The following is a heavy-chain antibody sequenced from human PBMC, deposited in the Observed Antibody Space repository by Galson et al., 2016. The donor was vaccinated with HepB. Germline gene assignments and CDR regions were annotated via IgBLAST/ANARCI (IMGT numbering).Heavy chain of an antibody. CDR3: ARAHQFLWGGSGWQYYYYYYYMDV. J-gene: IGHJ6*03. CDR1: GFTFNTYN. CDR2: IDTNSHYI. D-gene: IGHD6-19*01. V-gene: IGHV3-21*01. Sequence: SLRLSCAASGFTFNTYNMNRVRQAPGKGLEWVSSIDTNSHYIYYADSVKGRFTISRDNAKNSLSLQMNSLRAEDTAVYYCARAHQFLWGGSGWQYYYYYYYMDVWGKGTTVTVSS.